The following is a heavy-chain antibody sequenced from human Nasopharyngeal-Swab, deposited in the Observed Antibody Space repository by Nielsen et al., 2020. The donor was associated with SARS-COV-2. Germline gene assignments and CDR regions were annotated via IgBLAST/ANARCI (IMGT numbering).Heavy chain of an antibody. D-gene: IGHD6-13*01. CDR1: GFTISRYG. CDR2: ISYDGSVK. J-gene: IGHJ4*02. Sequence: GESLKISCEASGFTISRYGMHWVRQAPGKGLEWVTFISYDGSVKYYADSVKGRFTISTDVSNNTLYLQMNSLRVEDTAIYYCTNGAQLGDYWGQGTLVTVSS. CDR3: TNGAQLGDY. V-gene: IGHV3-30*18.